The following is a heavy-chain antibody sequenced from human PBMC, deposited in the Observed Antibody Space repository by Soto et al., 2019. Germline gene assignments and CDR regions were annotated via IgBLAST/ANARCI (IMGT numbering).Heavy chain of an antibody. V-gene: IGHV3-30-3*01. CDR2: ISYDGSNK. D-gene: IGHD6-6*01. CDR1: GFTFSSYA. CDR3: ARDTLPGSIADPWYYYYGMDV. J-gene: IGHJ6*02. Sequence: GGSLRLSCAASGFTFSSYAMHWVRQAPGKGLEWVAVISYDGSNKYYADSVKGRFTISRDNSKNTLYLQMNSLRAEDTAVYYCARDTLPGSIADPWYYYYGMDVWGQGTTVTVSS.